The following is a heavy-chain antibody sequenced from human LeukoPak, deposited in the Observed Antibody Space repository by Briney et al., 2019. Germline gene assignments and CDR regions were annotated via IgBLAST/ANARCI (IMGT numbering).Heavy chain of an antibody. CDR3: AREWQYQFDY. V-gene: IGHV4-34*01. CDR1: GGSFSGYY. D-gene: IGHD2-8*01. Sequence: SETLSLTCAVYGGSFSGYYWSWIRQPPGKGLEWIGEINHSGSTNYNPSLKSRVTISVDTSKNQFSLKLSSVTAADTAVYYGAREWQYQFDYWGQGSLVTVSS. CDR2: INHSGST. J-gene: IGHJ4*02.